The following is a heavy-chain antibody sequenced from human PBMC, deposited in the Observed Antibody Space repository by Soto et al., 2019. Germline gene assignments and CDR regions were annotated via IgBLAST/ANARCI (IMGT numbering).Heavy chain of an antibody. CDR3: ARLKVYYYYYMDV. V-gene: IGHV4-59*08. J-gene: IGHJ6*03. CDR1: GGSISSYY. Sequence: SETLSLTCTVSGGSISSYYWSWIRQPPGKGLEWIGYIYYSGSTNYNPSLKSRVAISVDTSKNQFSLKLSSVTAADTAVYYCARLKVYYYYYMDVWGKGTTVTVSS. CDR2: IYYSGST.